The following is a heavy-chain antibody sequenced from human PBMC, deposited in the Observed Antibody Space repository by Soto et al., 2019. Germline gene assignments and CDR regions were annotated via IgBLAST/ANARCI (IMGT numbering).Heavy chain of an antibody. J-gene: IGHJ4*02. D-gene: IGHD2-15*01. Sequence: GGSLRLSCAASGFTFSSYGMHWVRQAPGKGLKWVAVISYDGSNKYYADSVEGRFTISRDNSKNTLYLQMNSLRAEDTAVYYCAKGRTRIPFHYFDYWGQGTLVTVSS. V-gene: IGHV3-30*18. CDR3: AKGRTRIPFHYFDY. CDR1: GFTFSSYG. CDR2: ISYDGSNK.